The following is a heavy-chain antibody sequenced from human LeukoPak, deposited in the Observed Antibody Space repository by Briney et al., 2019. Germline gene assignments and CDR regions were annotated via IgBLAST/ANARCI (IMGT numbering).Heavy chain of an antibody. J-gene: IGHJ4*02. CDR3: ARQTGSGLFILP. Sequence: PPETLSLTCTVSGGSISSYYWGWIRQPPGKGLEWIGSIYYSGNTYYNASLKSQVSISIDTSKNQFSLRLTSVTAADTAVYYCARQTGSGLFILPGGQGTLVTVSS. CDR2: IYYSGNT. V-gene: IGHV4-39*01. CDR1: GGSISSYY. D-gene: IGHD3/OR15-3a*01.